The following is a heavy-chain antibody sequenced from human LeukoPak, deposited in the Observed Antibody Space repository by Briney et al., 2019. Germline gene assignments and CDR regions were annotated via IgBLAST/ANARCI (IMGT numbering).Heavy chain of an antibody. Sequence: ASVKVSYKASGYTFTSYDINWVRQATGQGLEWMGWMNPNSGNTGYAQKFQGRVTITRNTSISTAYMELSSLRSEDTAVYYCARGYFWSGYYPFDYWGQGTLVTVSS. D-gene: IGHD3-3*01. J-gene: IGHJ4*02. V-gene: IGHV1-8*03. CDR3: ARGYFWSGYYPFDY. CDR1: GYTFTSYD. CDR2: MNPNSGNT.